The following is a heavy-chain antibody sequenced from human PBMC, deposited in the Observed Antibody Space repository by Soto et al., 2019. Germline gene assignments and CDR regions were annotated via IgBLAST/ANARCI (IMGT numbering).Heavy chain of an antibody. CDR3: ARSLYYYYGMDV. J-gene: IGHJ6*02. V-gene: IGHV3-21*01. CDR1: GFTFSTYT. CDR2: ISGSDNYI. Sequence: PGGSLRVSCAASGFTFSTYTMNWVCQAPGKGLEWVSSISGSDNYIYYADSVRDRFTISRDNAKNSLYLQMNSLRAEDTAVYYCARSLYYYYGMDVWGQGTTVTVSS.